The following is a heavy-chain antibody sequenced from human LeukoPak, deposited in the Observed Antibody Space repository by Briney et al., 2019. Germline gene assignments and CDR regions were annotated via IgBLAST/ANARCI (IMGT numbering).Heavy chain of an antibody. CDR2: IIPIFGTA. J-gene: IGHJ5*02. CDR1: GGTFSSYA. Sequence: ASVKVSCKASGGTFSSYAISWVRQAPGQGLEWMGGIIPIFGTANYAQKFQGRVTITADESTSTAYMELSSLRSEDTAVYYCAREVITMIVVVIDRTFNWFDPWGQGTLVTVSS. D-gene: IGHD3-22*01. V-gene: IGHV1-69*13. CDR3: AREVITMIVVVIDRTFNWFDP.